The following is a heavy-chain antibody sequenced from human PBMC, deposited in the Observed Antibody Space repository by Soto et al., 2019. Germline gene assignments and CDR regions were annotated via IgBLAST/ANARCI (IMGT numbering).Heavy chain of an antibody. Sequence: QVQLVESGGGVVQPGRSLRLSCAASGFTFSSYAMHWVRQAPGKGLEWVAVISYDGSNKYYADSVKGRFTISRDNSKNTLYLQMNSLRAEDTAVYYCARDASVVISPFSYYYGTDVWGQGTTVTVSS. J-gene: IGHJ6*02. CDR3: ARDASVVISPFSYYYGTDV. V-gene: IGHV3-30-3*01. D-gene: IGHD3-22*01. CDR1: GFTFSSYA. CDR2: ISYDGSNK.